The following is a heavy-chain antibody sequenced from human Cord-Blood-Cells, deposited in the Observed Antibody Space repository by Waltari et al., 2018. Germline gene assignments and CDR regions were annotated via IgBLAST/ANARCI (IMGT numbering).Heavy chain of an antibody. CDR3: ASHYDSSGYYYYYGMDV. J-gene: IGHJ6*02. D-gene: IGHD3-22*01. V-gene: IGHV1-69*01. CDR2: IIPIFGTA. Sequence: WVRQAPGQGLEWMGGIIPIFGTANYAQKFQGRVTITADESTSTAYMELSSLRSEDTAVYYCASHYDSSGYYYYYGMDVWGQGTTVTVSS.